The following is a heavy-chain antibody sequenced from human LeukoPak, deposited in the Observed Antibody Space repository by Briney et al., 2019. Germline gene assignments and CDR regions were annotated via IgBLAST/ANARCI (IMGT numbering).Heavy chain of an antibody. CDR3: AREDWNYQQGLRYNFFDP. Sequence: GGSLRLSCAASGFAFGTFWMHWVRQAPGKGLVWVSGFKTDGSSTSYADSVKGRFTISRDNSKNTLYLQMNSLRAEDTAVYYGAREDWNYQQGLRYNFFDPWGQETLVTVSS. CDR1: GFAFGTFW. J-gene: IGHJ5*02. D-gene: IGHD1-7*01. V-gene: IGHV3-74*01. CDR2: FKTDGSST.